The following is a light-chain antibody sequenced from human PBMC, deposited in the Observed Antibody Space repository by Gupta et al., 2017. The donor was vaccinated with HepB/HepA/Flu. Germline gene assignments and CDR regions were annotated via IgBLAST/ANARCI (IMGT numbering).Light chain of an antibody. J-gene: IGKJ1*01. CDR3: KQDLPTRT. V-gene: IGKV2-28*01. CDR2: LGS. CDR1: QSLLHSNGYNY. Sequence: DIVMTQSPLSLPVTPGEPASISCRSSQSLLHSNGYNYLDWYLQKPGQSPQLLIYLGSNRASGVTDRFSGSGEGKDFTLKSSRGEDEDVGGYYCKQDLPTRTFGQGTKVEIK.